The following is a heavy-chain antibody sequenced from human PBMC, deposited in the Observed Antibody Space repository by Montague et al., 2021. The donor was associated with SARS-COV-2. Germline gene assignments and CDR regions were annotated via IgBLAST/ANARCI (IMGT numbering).Heavy chain of an antibody. CDR1: GFTFSSYS. Sequence: SLRLSCAASGFTFSSYSMNWVRQAPGKGLEWVSSISSSSSYIYYADSVKGRFTISRDNAKNSLYLQMNSLRAEDTAVYYCARDDFRIAAAVFDYWGQGTLVTVSP. CDR3: ARDDFRIAAAVFDY. V-gene: IGHV3-21*01. J-gene: IGHJ4*02. CDR2: ISSSSSYI. D-gene: IGHD6-13*01.